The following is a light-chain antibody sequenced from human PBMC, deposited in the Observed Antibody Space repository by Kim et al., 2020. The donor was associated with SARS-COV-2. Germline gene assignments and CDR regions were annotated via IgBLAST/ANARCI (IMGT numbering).Light chain of an antibody. CDR3: QLYCPSLRT. J-gene: IGKJ1*01. Sequence: EIVLTQSPGTLSLSPGERATLSCRASQSVTSSYLAWYQQNPGQPPRLLIYGASNRATGIPDRFSGRGSGTDFTLNISRLESEDFAVYYSQLYCPSLRTFGQGTKADIK. CDR2: GAS. CDR1: QSVTSSY. V-gene: IGKV3-20*01.